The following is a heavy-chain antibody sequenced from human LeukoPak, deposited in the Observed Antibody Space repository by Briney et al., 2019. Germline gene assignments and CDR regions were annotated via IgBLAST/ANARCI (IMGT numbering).Heavy chain of an antibody. V-gene: IGHV3-48*02. CDR2: ISGSGRTI. D-gene: IGHD3-10*01. J-gene: IGHJ3*02. Sequence: PGRSLRLSCAASGFPFSSYNMNWVRQAPGKGLEWVSYISGSGRTIDYADSVRGRFTISRDNAKDSLYLQMNSLRDEDTAVYYCARDRAWASDIWGQGTMVTVSS. CDR1: GFPFSSYN. CDR3: ARDRAWASDI.